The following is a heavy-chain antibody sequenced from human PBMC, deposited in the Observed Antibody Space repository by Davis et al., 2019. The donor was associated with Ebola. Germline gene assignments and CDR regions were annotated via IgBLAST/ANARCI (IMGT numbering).Heavy chain of an antibody. J-gene: IGHJ5*02. Sequence: ASVKVSCKASGGTFSSYAISWVRQAPGQGLEWMGIINPSGGSTSYAQKFQGRVTMTRDTSTSTVYMELSSLRSEDTAVYYCARDVARGWFDPWGQGTLVTVSS. V-gene: IGHV1-46*01. CDR2: INPSGGST. CDR1: GGTFSSYA. CDR3: ARDVARGWFDP.